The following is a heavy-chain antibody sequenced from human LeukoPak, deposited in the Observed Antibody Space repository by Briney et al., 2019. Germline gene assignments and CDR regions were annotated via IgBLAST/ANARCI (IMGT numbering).Heavy chain of an antibody. J-gene: IGHJ6*02. D-gene: IGHD2-15*01. CDR1: GFTFSSYS. Sequence: GGSLRLSCAASGFTFSSYSMNWVRQAPGKGLEWVSSISSSSSYIYYADSVKGRFTISRDNAKNSLYLQMNSLRAEDTAVYYCARGGIVVAGNYYYYGMDVWGQGTTVTVSS. V-gene: IGHV3-21*01. CDR3: ARGGIVVAGNYYYYGMDV. CDR2: ISSSSSYI.